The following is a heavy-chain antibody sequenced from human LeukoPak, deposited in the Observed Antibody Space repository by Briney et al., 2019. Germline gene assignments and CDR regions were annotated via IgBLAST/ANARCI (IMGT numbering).Heavy chain of an antibody. CDR1: GFTFNTYG. V-gene: IGHV1-3*01. CDR3: ARVRRHCSGGSCYSGYFDY. J-gene: IGHJ4*02. Sequence: ASVKVSCQASGFTFNTYGFSWVRQAPGQRLEWMGWINAGNGNTKYSQKFQGRVTITGDTSASTAYMELSSLRSEDTAVYYCARVRRHCSGGSCYSGYFDYWGQGTLVTVSS. D-gene: IGHD2-15*01. CDR2: INAGNGNT.